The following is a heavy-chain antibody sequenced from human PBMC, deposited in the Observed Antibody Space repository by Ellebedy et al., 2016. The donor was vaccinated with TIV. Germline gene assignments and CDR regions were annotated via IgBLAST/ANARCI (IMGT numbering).Heavy chain of an antibody. CDR2: ISYDGSNK. CDR3: AKEEQYSSGWYYFDY. CDR1: GFTFSSYG. Sequence: GESLKISXAASGFTFSSYGMHWVRQAPGKGLEWVAVISYDGSNKYYADSVKGRFTISRDNSKNTLYLQMNSLRAEDTAVYYCAKEEQYSSGWYYFDYWGQGTLVTVSS. V-gene: IGHV3-30*18. D-gene: IGHD6-19*01. J-gene: IGHJ4*02.